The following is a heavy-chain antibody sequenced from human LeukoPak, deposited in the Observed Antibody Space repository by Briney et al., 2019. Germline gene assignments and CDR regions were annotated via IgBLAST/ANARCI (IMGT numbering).Heavy chain of an antibody. V-gene: IGHV3-48*04. CDR3: AKDGTTETTNYYYAMDV. CDR1: GFTFSSYS. J-gene: IGHJ6*02. CDR2: ISISGSTT. D-gene: IGHD4-17*01. Sequence: GGSLRLSCAASGFTFSSYSMNWVRQAPGKGLEWVSYISISGSTTYYADSVKGRFTISRDDAKNSLYLQMNSLRAEDTATYYCAKDGTTETTNYYYAMDVWGQGTTVTVSS.